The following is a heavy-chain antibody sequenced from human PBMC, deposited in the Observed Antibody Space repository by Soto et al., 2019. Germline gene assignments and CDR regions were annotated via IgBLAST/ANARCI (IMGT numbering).Heavy chain of an antibody. J-gene: IGHJ6*02. CDR2: ISYDGSNR. V-gene: IGHV3-30*03. Sequence: HPGGSLRLSCAASGFSFSTYGMHWVRQAPGKGLEWVAFISYDGSNRYYVDSVKGRFTISRDNSKNTLYLQMNSLRADDTAVYYCARDTPVSTSSLYQRFLEWPQAPYYYYGMDVWGQGTTVTVSS. CDR3: ARDTPVSTSSLYQRFLEWPQAPYYYYGMDV. D-gene: IGHD3-3*01. CDR1: GFSFSTYG.